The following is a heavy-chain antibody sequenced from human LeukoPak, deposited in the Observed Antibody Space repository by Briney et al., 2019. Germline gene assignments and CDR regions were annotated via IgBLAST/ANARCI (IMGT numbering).Heavy chain of an antibody. CDR2: IIPIFGTA. CDR3: ARGASDPVWLDP. V-gene: IGHV1-69*13. CDR1: GGTFSSYA. Sequence: SVKVSCKASGGTFSSYAISWVRQAPGQGLEWMGGIIPIFGTANYAQKFQGRVTITADESTSTAYMELSSLRSGDTAVYYCARGASDPVWLDPWGQGTLVTVSS. J-gene: IGHJ5*02.